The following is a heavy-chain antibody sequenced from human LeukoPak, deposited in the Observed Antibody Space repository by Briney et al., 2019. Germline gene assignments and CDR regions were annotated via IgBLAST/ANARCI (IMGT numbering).Heavy chain of an antibody. Sequence: PETLCLTCTVSGGSISSHNYYWGWIRQPPGKGLEWIGNFYYTGSTYYTPSLKSRVTISGDTSKNQFSLELSSVTAADTAVYFCARIIRLGKLRFDYWGQGTLVTVSS. CDR2: FYYTGST. D-gene: IGHD3-16*01. J-gene: IGHJ4*02. V-gene: IGHV4-39*01. CDR1: GGSISSHNYY. CDR3: ARIIRLGKLRFDY.